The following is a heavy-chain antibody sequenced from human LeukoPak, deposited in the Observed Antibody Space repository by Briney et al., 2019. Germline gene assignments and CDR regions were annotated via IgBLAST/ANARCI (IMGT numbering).Heavy chain of an antibody. CDR3: ARDIVVAGIVGY. D-gene: IGHD6-19*01. CDR1: VYTFTNYG. V-gene: IGHV1-18*01. J-gene: IGHJ4*02. Sequence: ASVTVSCTISVYTFTNYGISWVRQAPGQGLEWMGWISAYNGNTNYAQKFQDRVTMTTDTSTSTAYMELRSLRSDATAVYYCARDIVVAGIVGYWGQGTPVTVSS. CDR2: ISAYNGNT.